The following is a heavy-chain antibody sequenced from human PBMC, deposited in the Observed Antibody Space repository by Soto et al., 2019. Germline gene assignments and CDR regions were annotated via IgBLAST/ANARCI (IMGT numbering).Heavy chain of an antibody. Sequence: VASVKVSCKASGGTFSSYAISWVRQAPGQGLEWMGGIIPIFGTANYAQKFQGRVTITADESTSTAYMELSSLRSEDTAVYYCARFKVDTAMVNPANWFDPWGQGTLVTVSS. CDR2: IIPIFGTA. D-gene: IGHD5-18*01. CDR1: GGTFSSYA. V-gene: IGHV1-69*13. J-gene: IGHJ5*02. CDR3: ARFKVDTAMVNPANWFDP.